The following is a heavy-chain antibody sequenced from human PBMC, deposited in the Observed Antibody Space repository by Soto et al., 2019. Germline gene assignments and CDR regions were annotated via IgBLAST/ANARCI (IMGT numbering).Heavy chain of an antibody. CDR3: ARETIPKMYYYGTDV. V-gene: IGHV1-18*01. CDR2: ISAYNGKI. D-gene: IGHD3-16*01. CDR1: GYTFTNYG. J-gene: IGHJ6*02. Sequence: QVQLVQSGAEVREPGASVKVSCKASGYTFTNYGISWVRQSPGQGLEWRGWISAYNGKIDYAQKVQGRITMTTDTSTSTAFMELRSRRSDDTAVYYCARETIPKMYYYGTDVWGQGTTVIVSS.